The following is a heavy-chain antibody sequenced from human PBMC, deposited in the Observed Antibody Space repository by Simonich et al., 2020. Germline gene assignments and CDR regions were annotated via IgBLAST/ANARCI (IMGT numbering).Heavy chain of an antibody. CDR3: ARGALTGDYYYMDV. CDR2: VNPNSSVP. CDR1: GYTFTGYY. Sequence: QVQLVQSGAEVKKPGASVKVSCKASGYTFTGYYMNWVRQAPGQVREWMGWVNPNSSVPNYAKKVRGRVTMTRDTSISTAYMELSRLRSDDTAVYYCARGALTGDYYYMDVWGKGTTVTVSS. J-gene: IGHJ6*03. D-gene: IGHD7-27*01. V-gene: IGHV1-2*02.